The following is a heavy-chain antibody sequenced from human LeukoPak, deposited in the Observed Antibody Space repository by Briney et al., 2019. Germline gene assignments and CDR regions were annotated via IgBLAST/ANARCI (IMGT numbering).Heavy chain of an antibody. D-gene: IGHD3-10*01. Sequence: PSQTLSLTCTVSGGSISSGDYYCSWLRQPPGNGLEWIGYIYYSGSTYYNPSLKSRVTISVDTSKNQFSLKLSSVTAADTAVYYCASLISVRGVIIDYWGQGTLVTVSS. CDR3: ASLISVRGVIIDY. CDR2: IYYSGST. CDR1: GGSISSGDYY. V-gene: IGHV4-30-4*01. J-gene: IGHJ4*02.